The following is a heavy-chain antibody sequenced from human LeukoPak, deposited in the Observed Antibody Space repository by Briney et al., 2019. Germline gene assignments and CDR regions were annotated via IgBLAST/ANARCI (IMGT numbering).Heavy chain of an antibody. V-gene: IGHV1-2*02. Sequence: GASVKVSCKASGYTFTGYYMHWVRQAPGQGLEWMGWINPNSGGTNYAQKFQGRVTMTRDTPISTAYMELSRLRSDDTAVYYCARDGGGLNDIHADYWGQGTLVTVSS. CDR3: ARDGGGLNDIHADY. CDR2: INPNSGGT. J-gene: IGHJ4*02. D-gene: IGHD3-9*01. CDR1: GYTFTGYY.